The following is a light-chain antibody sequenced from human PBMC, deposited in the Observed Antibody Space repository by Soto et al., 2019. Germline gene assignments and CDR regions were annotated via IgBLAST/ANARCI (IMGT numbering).Light chain of an antibody. CDR2: KVT. CDR3: SSYAGSNNFMV. Sequence: QSVLTQPPSASGSPGQSVTISCTGTSSDVGGYNYVSLYQQHTGKAPTLKFYKVTKRPSGVPNRFSASKSGNTASLTVSGLQAEDEADYYCSSYAGSNNFMVFGGGPKLTVL. V-gene: IGLV2-8*01. J-gene: IGLJ2*01. CDR1: SSDVGGYNY.